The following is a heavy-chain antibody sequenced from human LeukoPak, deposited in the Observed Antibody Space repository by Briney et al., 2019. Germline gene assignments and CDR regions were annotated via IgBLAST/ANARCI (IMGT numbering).Heavy chain of an antibody. CDR1: GFTFSSYW. V-gene: IGHV3-74*01. CDR2: INSDGSIT. J-gene: IGHJ6*02. D-gene: IGHD6-6*01. Sequence: GGSLRLSCAASGFTFSSYWMHWVRQAPGKGLVWVSVINSDGSITTYADSVKGRFTVSRDNAKNTLYLQMNSLRAEDTAVYYCAKDWPGYSSSPRPYYYYGMDVWGQGTTVTVSS. CDR3: AKDWPGYSSSPRPYYYYGMDV.